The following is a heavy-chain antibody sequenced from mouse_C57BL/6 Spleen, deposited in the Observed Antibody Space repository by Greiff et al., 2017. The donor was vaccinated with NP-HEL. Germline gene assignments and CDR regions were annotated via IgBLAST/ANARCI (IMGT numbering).Heavy chain of an antibody. J-gene: IGHJ4*01. Sequence: VQLQESGAELARPGASVKLSCKASGYTFTSYGISWVKQRTGQGLEWIGEIYPRSGNTYYNEKFKGKATLTADKSSSTAYMELRSLTSEDSAVYFCARSGNYGYAMDYWGQGTSVTVSS. V-gene: IGHV1-81*01. CDR3: ARSGNYGYAMDY. D-gene: IGHD2-1*01. CDR1: GYTFTSYG. CDR2: IYPRSGNT.